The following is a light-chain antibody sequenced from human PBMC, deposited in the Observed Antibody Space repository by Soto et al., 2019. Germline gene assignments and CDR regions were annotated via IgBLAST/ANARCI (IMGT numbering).Light chain of an antibody. J-gene: IGKJ4*01. CDR2: GAS. CDR1: QNVLSNY. V-gene: IGKV3-15*01. Sequence: EIVLTQSPGTLSLSPGERATLSCWASQNVLSNYLAWYQQKPGQAPRPLIYGASTRATGIPARFSGSASGTEFTLTISSLQSEDFAIYYCQQYNNWPLTFGGGTKVDI. CDR3: QQYNNWPLT.